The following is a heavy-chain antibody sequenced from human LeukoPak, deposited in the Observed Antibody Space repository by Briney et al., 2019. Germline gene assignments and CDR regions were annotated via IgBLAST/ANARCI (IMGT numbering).Heavy chain of an antibody. D-gene: IGHD3-3*01. CDR2: VSSHGVDK. CDR3: ARDEARGYDFRPQDH. V-gene: IGHV3-30*04. J-gene: IGHJ4*02. Sequence: GGSLRLSCAASGFAFNSYAMHWVRQAPGKGLEWLAVVSSHGVDKFYADSVKGRFTISKDTSNNTLSLQMNSLRVEDTAVYYCARDEARGYDFRPQDHWGQGTLVSVSS. CDR1: GFAFNSYA.